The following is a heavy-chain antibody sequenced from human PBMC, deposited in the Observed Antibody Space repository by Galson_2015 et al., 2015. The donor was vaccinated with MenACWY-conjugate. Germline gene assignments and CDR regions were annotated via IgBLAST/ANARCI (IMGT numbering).Heavy chain of an antibody. J-gene: IGHJ4*02. V-gene: IGHV3-48*02. CDR2: ISSSSSTI. Sequence: SLRLSCAASGFTFSSYSMNWVRQAPGKGLEWVSYISSSSSTIYYTDSVKGRFTISRDNAKNSLYLQMNSLRDEDTAVYYCASTGPLAYCGGDCRGYYFDYWGQGALVTVSS. D-gene: IGHD2-21*02. CDR1: GFTFSSYS. CDR3: ASTGPLAYCGGDCRGYYFDY.